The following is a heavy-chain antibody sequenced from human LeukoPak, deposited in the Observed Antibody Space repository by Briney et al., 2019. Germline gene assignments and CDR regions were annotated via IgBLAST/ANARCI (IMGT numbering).Heavy chain of an antibody. V-gene: IGHV5-51*01. Sequence: GESLKISCKGSGYSFTSYWIGGVRQMPGKGLGGMGMLYSGDSDTIYSPSFQGQVTRSADQSSSTAYLQWSSLEASDTAMYYCARRLIVGATYRYFDYWGQGTLVTVSS. J-gene: IGHJ4*02. CDR1: GYSFTSYW. CDR2: LYSGDSDT. D-gene: IGHD1-26*01. CDR3: ARRLIVGATYRYFDY.